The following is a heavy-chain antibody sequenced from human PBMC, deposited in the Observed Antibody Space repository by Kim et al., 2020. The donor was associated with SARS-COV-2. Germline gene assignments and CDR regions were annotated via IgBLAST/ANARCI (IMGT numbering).Heavy chain of an antibody. CDR1: GGSISSGGYY. CDR2: IYYSGST. J-gene: IGHJ1*01. Sequence: SETLSLTCTVSGGSISSGGYYWSWIRQHPGKGLEWIGYIYYSGSTYYNPSLKSRVTISVDTSKNQFSLKLSSVTAADTAVYYCARAGIRDSSGYYTGGAGEYFQHWGQGTLVTVSS. V-gene: IGHV4-31*03. D-gene: IGHD3-22*01. CDR3: ARAGIRDSSGYYTGGAGEYFQH.